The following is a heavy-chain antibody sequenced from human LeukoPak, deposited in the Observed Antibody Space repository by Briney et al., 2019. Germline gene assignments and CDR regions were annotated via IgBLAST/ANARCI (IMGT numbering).Heavy chain of an antibody. V-gene: IGHV1-69*13. D-gene: IGHD3-22*01. Sequence: SVKVSCKASGGTFSSYAISWVRQAPGQGLEWMGGIIPIFGTANYAQKFQGRVTITADESTSTAYMELSSLRSEDTAVYYCARDNAQTMIVVVGSGDAFDIWGQGTMVTVSS. J-gene: IGHJ3*02. CDR3: ARDNAQTMIVVVGSGDAFDI. CDR2: IIPIFGTA. CDR1: GGTFSSYA.